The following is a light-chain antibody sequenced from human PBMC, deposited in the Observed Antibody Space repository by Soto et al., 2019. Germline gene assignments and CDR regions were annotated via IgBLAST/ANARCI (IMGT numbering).Light chain of an antibody. V-gene: IGKV1-5*03. CDR2: QAS. CDR3: QQYNSYVYT. J-gene: IGKJ2*01. Sequence: DTQMTQSPSTLSASAGDRVTITCRASQSIGSWLAWYQQRPGKAPTLLIYQASTLESGVPSRFSGSGSGTEFTLTISSLQPEDFATYYCQQYNSYVYTFGRGTKLEVK. CDR1: QSIGSW.